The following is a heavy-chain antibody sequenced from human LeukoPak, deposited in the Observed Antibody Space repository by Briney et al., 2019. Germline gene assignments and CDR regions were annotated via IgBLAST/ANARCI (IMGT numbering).Heavy chain of an antibody. CDR3: ARNGDYSADP. CDR1: GYSISHGYW. D-gene: IGHD4-17*01. J-gene: IGHJ5*02. Sequence: PSETLSLTCAVSGYSISHGYWWSWVRQPPGKGLKWIGEIHHSGRTNYNPSLKSRVTMSVDKSKNQFSLKVTSVTAADTATYYCARNGDYSADPWGQGTLLTVSS. V-gene: IGHV4-4*02. CDR2: IHHSGRT.